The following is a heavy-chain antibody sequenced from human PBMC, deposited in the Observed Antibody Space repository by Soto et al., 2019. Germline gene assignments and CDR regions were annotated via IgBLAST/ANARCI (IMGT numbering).Heavy chain of an antibody. Sequence: QVQLMQSGAEVKKPGASVKVSCKASGDTFTDYYIHWVRQAPGQGLEWMGTVNPSGGHTTYAQHFLGRVPXTWXXSXSTLYMELTSLRSEDTAVYYCARGGHVVVVTAALDYWGQGTLVTVSS. D-gene: IGHD2-21*02. J-gene: IGHJ4*02. CDR2: VNPSGGHT. V-gene: IGHV1-46*01. CDR1: GDTFTDYY. CDR3: ARGGHVVVVTAALDY.